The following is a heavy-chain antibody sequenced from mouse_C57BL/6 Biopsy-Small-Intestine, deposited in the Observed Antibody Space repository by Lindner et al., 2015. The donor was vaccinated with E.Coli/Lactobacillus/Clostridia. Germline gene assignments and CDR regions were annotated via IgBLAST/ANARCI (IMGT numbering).Heavy chain of an antibody. CDR2: ISAYNDKT. D-gene: IGHD2-1*01. CDR3: ARDGECSESSCYRDYYYYNGMDV. J-gene: IGHJ1*01. V-gene: IGHV1-14*01. CDR1: GYRFNSYG. Sequence: SVKVSCKASGYRFNSYGISWVRQVPGQGLEWLGWISAYNDKTNYAEKFEGRVTMTTDTSTSTVYMELRGLRSDDTAVYYCARDGECSESSCYRDYYYYNGMDVWGQGTTVTVSS.